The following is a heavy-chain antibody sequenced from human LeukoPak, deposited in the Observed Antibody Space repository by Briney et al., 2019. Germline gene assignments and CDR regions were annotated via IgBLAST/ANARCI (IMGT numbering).Heavy chain of an antibody. CDR3: ARGSGGLDY. D-gene: IGHD6-19*01. CDR1: GFTVSNTF. Sequence: GESLRLSCAASGFTVSNTFMSWVRQAPGKGLEWVSVIYSVGTTYYADSVKGRFTISRDNSKNTLYLQMNSLRAEDTAVYYCARGSGGLDYWGQGTLVTVSS. J-gene: IGHJ4*02. V-gene: IGHV3-53*01. CDR2: IYSVGTT.